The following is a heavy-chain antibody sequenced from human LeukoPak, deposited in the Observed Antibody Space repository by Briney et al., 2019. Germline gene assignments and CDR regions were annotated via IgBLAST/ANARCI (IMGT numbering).Heavy chain of an antibody. J-gene: IGHJ6*03. CDR1: GFTFDDYA. Sequence: GGSLRLSCAASGFTFDDYAMHWVRHAPGKGLEWVSGISWNSGSIVYADSVKGRFTISRDNAKNSLYLQMNSLRAEDTALYYCAKDIGFGEAGYYYYMDVWGKGTTVTISS. CDR3: AKDIGFGEAGYYYYMDV. V-gene: IGHV3-9*01. CDR2: ISWNSGSI. D-gene: IGHD3-10*01.